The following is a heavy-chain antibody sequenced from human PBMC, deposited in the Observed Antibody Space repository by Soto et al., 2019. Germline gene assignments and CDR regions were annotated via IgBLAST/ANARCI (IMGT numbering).Heavy chain of an antibody. CDR3: ARDEVAVAANYYYYYGMDV. V-gene: IGHV6-1*01. D-gene: IGHD6-19*01. CDR2: TYYRSKWYN. Sequence: SQTLSLTCAISGDSVCSNSAAWNWISQSPSRGLEWLGRTYYRSKWYNDYAVSVKSRITINPDTSKNQFSLQLNSVTPEDTAVYYCARDEVAVAANYYYYYGMDVWGQGTTVTVSS. J-gene: IGHJ6*02. CDR1: GDSVCSNSAA.